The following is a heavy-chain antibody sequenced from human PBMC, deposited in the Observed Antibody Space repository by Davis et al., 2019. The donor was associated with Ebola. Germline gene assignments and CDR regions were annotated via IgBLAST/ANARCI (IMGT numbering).Heavy chain of an antibody. D-gene: IGHD3-3*01. J-gene: IGHJ5*02. Sequence: MPSETLSLTCSVSGGSISSSRYYWGWIRQPPGEGLQWIGSFFYTGSSYFNPSLKSRVTVSVDTSKNQFSLKLDSVTAADTAVYYCARVTYYDFWSGPNWFDPWGQGTLVTVSS. CDR1: GGSISSSRYY. CDR2: FFYTGSS. CDR3: ARVTYYDFWSGPNWFDP. V-gene: IGHV4-39*01.